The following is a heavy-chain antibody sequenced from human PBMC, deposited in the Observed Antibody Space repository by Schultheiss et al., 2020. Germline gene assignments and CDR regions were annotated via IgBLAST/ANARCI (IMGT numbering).Heavy chain of an antibody. V-gene: IGHV1-18*01. CDR1: GYTFTSYG. D-gene: IGHD3-22*01. Sequence: ASVKVSCKASGYTFTSYGISWVRQAPGQGLEWMGWISAYNGNTNYAQKFQGRVTITRDTFASTAYMELSSLRSEDTAVYYCARSAPTFYYDSNSYYHYAFDIWGQGTMVTVSS. J-gene: IGHJ3*02. CDR2: ISAYNGNT. CDR3: ARSAPTFYYDSNSYYHYAFDI.